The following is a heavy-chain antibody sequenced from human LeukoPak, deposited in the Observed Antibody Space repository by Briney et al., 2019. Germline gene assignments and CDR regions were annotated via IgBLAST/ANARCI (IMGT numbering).Heavy chain of an antibody. Sequence: SVKVSCKASGGTFTSYAISWVRQAPGQGLEWMGRIIPILGIANYAQKFQDRVTMTRDTSTSTVYMELSSLRSEDTAVYYCARGIIVGATIDYWGQGTLVTVSS. D-gene: IGHD1-26*01. V-gene: IGHV1-69*04. CDR2: IIPILGIA. CDR1: GGTFTSYA. CDR3: ARGIIVGATIDY. J-gene: IGHJ4*02.